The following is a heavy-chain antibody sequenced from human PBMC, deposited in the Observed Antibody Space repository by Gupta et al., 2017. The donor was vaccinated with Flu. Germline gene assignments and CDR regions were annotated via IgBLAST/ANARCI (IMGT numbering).Heavy chain of an antibody. J-gene: IGHJ1*01. CDR3: ARGAGDSL. D-gene: IGHD2-15*01. CDR2: MNPNSGHT. Sequence: INWVRQAAGQGLEWMVWMNPNSGHTGYVQKFQGRVTMTRNTSMSTAYMELTSLTSEDTAMYYCARGAGDSLWGQGTLVTVSS. V-gene: IGHV1-8*01.